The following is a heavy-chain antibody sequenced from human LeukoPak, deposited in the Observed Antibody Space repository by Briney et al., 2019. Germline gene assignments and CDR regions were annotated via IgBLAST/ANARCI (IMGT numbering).Heavy chain of an antibody. D-gene: IGHD3-3*01. CDR1: GYTFTSYA. V-gene: IGHV7-4-1*02. J-gene: IGHJ6*02. CDR3: ARDTDFWSGSYTAMGYYYGMDV. CDR2: INTNTGNP. Sequence: ASVKVSCKASGYTFTSYAMNWVRQAPGQGLEWKGWINTNTGNPTYAQGFTGRFVFSLDTSVSTAYLQISSLKAEDTAVYYCARDTDFWSGSYTAMGYYYGMDVWGQGTTVTVSS.